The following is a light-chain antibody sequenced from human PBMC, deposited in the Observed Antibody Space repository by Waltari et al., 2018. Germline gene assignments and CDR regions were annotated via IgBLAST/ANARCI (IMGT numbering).Light chain of an antibody. V-gene: IGKV1-39*01. J-gene: IGKJ1*01. CDR3: QQSYKLPPT. Sequence: DILMTQSPSSLSASVGDRITITCRAGQSISIFLNWYNPKPGKAPKLLISDASTLQSGVPSRFSGSGSGTDFTLTIISLQPDDFGNYYCQQSYKLPPTFGLGTKVEI. CDR2: DAS. CDR1: QSISIF.